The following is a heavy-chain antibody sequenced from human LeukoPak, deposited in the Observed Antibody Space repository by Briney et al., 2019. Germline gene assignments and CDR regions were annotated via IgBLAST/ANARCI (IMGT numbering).Heavy chain of an antibody. Sequence: ASVKVSCKASGYTFTSYGIGWVQQAPGQGLEWMGWISTYNGYTNSAQKLQGRVTMTRNTSISTAYMELSSLRSEDTAVYYCARDAYYYGSGSYYRRDAFDIWGQGTMVTVSS. CDR1: GYTFTSYG. V-gene: IGHV1-18*01. D-gene: IGHD3-10*01. CDR3: ARDAYYYGSGSYYRRDAFDI. J-gene: IGHJ3*02. CDR2: ISTYNGYT.